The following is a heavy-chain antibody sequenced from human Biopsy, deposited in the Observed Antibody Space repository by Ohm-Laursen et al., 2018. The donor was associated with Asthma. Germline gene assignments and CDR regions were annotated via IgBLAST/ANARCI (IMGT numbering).Heavy chain of an antibody. D-gene: IGHD6-13*01. CDR3: AREQQLGNFDY. J-gene: IGHJ4*02. Sequence: TQTLTLTGTLSGLSLSKTGMRVSWIRQPPGKALEWLARIVWDDDKFYSASLKTRLTISKDTSKNQVVLTMTTMDPVDTATYYCAREQQLGNFDYWGQGTLVTVSS. CDR1: GLSLSKTGMR. V-gene: IGHV2-70*04. CDR2: IVWDDDK.